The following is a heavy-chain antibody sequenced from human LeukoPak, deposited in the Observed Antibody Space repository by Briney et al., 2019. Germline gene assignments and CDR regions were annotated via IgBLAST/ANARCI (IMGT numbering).Heavy chain of an antibody. D-gene: IGHD6-13*01. CDR2: INGNGVT. V-gene: IGHV4-4*07. Sequence: SETLSLTFTVSGGSIRIYFWSWIRQSAGKGLEWIGRINGNGVTNYNPSLKSRVTISVDTSKNQFSLKLSSVTAADTAVYYCVRANYSISWYGIIDFWGQGTLVTVSS. CDR3: VRANYSISWYGIIDF. J-gene: IGHJ1*01. CDR1: GGSIRIYF.